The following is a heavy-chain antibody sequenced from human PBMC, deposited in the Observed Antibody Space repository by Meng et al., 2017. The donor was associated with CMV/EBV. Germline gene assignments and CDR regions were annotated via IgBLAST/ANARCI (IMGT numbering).Heavy chain of an antibody. D-gene: IGHD3-3*01. CDR2: ITSGSSST. CDR3: ARGLEWLLLGIFGY. J-gene: IGHJ4*02. Sequence: GASLKISCAASGFTFSTDSMNWVRQAPGKGLEWVSYITSGSSSTYYADSVQGRFSISRGNGKNSLSLHMTSLRGEDTAVYYCARGLEWLLLGIFGYWGQGTLVTVSS. CDR1: GFTFSTDS. V-gene: IGHV3-48*04.